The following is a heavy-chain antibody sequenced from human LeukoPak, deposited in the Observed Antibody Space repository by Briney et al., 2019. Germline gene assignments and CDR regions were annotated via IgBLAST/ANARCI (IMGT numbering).Heavy chain of an antibody. CDR1: GGTFSSYA. Sequence: GATVKVSCKASGGTFSSYAISWVRQAPGQGLEWMAIINPGGGSTSYAQKFQGRVTMTRDTSTSTVYMELSSLRSEDTAVYYCARSGTMVRGVRNYYDYWGQGTLVTVSS. CDR2: INPGGGST. J-gene: IGHJ4*02. D-gene: IGHD3-10*01. CDR3: ARSGTMVRGVRNYYDY. V-gene: IGHV1-46*01.